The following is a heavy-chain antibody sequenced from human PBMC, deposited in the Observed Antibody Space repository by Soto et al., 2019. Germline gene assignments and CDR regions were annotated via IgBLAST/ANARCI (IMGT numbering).Heavy chain of an antibody. CDR1: GGTFRNLA. D-gene: IGHD2-21*02. CDR2: FIPIIGGG. Sequence: QVQLVQSGAEEKKPGSSVKVSCKASGGTFRNLAINWVRQAPGHGLEWLGGFIPIIGGGINAQKFQSRVTITSDESTSTADMELSSLKSEATGLYFCARRSVCDPNAFDFWGQGTMVTVSS. CDR3: ARRSVCDPNAFDF. V-gene: IGHV1-69*01. J-gene: IGHJ3*01.